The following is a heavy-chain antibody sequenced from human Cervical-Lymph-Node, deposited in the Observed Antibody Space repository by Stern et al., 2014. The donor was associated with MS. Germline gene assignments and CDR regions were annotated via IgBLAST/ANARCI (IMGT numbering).Heavy chain of an antibody. CDR3: ARRGDSSGWIDR. Sequence: VQLVESGAEVKKPGASVKVSCKASGYTFTAHYIHWVRQAPGQGLEWMGRINPNSGDTNYAPNFQGRVTVTRDRSISTVYMELSGLRSDDTAVYYCARRGDSSGWIDRWGQGTLVTVSS. J-gene: IGHJ5*02. D-gene: IGHD3-22*01. CDR1: GYTFTAHY. V-gene: IGHV1-2*06. CDR2: INPNSGDT.